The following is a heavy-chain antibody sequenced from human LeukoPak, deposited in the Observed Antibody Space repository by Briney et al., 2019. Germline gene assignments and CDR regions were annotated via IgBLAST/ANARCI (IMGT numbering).Heavy chain of an antibody. CDR1: GGSISSGTYY. V-gene: IGHV4-61*02. J-gene: IGHJ4*02. Sequence: SETLSLTCTVSGGSISSGTYYWYWIRQPAGKGLEWIGRIYTSGITNYNPSLKSRVTISVDTSKNQFSLKLSSVTAADTAVYYCARGSGYSSGWYLVYWGQGTLVTVSS. D-gene: IGHD6-19*01. CDR2: IYTSGIT. CDR3: ARGSGYSSGWYLVY.